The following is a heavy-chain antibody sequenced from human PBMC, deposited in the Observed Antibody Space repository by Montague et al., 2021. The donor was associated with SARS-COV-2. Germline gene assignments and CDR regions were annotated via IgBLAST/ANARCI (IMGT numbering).Heavy chain of an antibody. D-gene: IGHD2-21*01. J-gene: IGHJ3*02. Sequence: SETLSLTCTVSGDSVTERYLNWVRQAAGKGLEWIGFIHPYGDIHYNASHKSRVILSRDASKNQFSLTLTSVTAADTAVYYCAIGGDSAKCGIWGRGTLVTVSS. V-gene: IGHV4-4*07. CDR2: IHPYGDI. CDR3: AIGGDSAKCGI. CDR1: GDSVTERY.